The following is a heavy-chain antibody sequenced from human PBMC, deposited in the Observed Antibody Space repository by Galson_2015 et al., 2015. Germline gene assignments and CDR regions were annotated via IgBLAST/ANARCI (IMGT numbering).Heavy chain of an antibody. CDR2: ISGSGGST. Sequence: SLRLSCAASGFTFSSYAMSWVRQAPGKGLEWVSAISGSGGSTYYADSVKGRFTISRDNSKNTLYLQVNSLRAEDTAVYYCAKTLAYCGGDCTWPDAFDIWGQGTMVTVSS. J-gene: IGHJ3*02. D-gene: IGHD2-21*02. CDR1: GFTFSSYA. V-gene: IGHV3-23*01. CDR3: AKTLAYCGGDCTWPDAFDI.